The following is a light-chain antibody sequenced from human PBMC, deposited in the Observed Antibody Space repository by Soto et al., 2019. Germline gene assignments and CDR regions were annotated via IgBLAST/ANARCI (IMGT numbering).Light chain of an antibody. J-gene: IGLJ1*01. CDR3: NSYAGSNNFYV. V-gene: IGLV2-8*01. Sequence: QSALTQPPSASGSPGQSVTISCTGTSSDVGGYNYVSWYQHHPGKAPKLIIFEVSQRPSGVPDRFSGSKSGNTASLTVSGLQAEDEAYYYCNSYAGSNNFYVFGTGTKLTVL. CDR1: SSDVGGYNY. CDR2: EVS.